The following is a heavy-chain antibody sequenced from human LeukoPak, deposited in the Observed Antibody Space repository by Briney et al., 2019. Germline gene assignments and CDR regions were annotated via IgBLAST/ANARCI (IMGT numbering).Heavy chain of an antibody. CDR3: ARLSPSCDEDSFDS. Sequence: SKSLSLTCAAYGGFFSSYYMSWIRQPPGKGLEWIGEINHSGGTNYNPSLKSRVTISVDPSKYQLSLKLSSVTAADTAVYYCARLSPSCDEDSFDSWGQGTMVTDSS. V-gene: IGHV4-34*01. CDR2: INHSGGT. CDR1: GGFFSSYY. J-gene: IGHJ3*02.